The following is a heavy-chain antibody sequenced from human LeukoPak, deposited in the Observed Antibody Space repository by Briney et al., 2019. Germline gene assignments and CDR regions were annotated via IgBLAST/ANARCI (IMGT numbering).Heavy chain of an antibody. D-gene: IGHD2-15*01. Sequence: PGGSLRLSCAASGFTFSSYAMSWVRQAPGKGLEWVSAISGSGGSTYYADSVKGRFTISRDNSKNTLYLQMNSLRAEDTAVYYRAKDPGYCSGGSCYTPFDYWGQGTLVTVSS. CDR3: AKDPGYCSGGSCYTPFDY. CDR1: GFTFSSYA. V-gene: IGHV3-23*01. CDR2: ISGSGGST. J-gene: IGHJ4*02.